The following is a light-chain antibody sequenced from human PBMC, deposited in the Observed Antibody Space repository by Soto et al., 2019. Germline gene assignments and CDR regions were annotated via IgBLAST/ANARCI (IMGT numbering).Light chain of an antibody. J-gene: IGLJ2*01. CDR2: EVT. CDR1: SSDVGSYSL. CDR3: CSYAGSSTLV. Sequence: QSALTQPASVSGSPGQSITISCTGTSSDVGSYSLVSWYQQHPGKAPKLIIYEVTNRPSGVSNRFSGSKSGNTASLTISGLQTDDEADYYCCSYAGSSTLVFGGGHKLTVL. V-gene: IGLV2-23*02.